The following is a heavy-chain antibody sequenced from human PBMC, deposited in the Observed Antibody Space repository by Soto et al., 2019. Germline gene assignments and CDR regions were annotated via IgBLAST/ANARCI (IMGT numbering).Heavy chain of an antibody. Sequence: QVQLVESGGGVVQPGRSLRLSCAASGFPFSIYGMHWVRQAPGKGLEWVAVISYDGSNKDYADSVKGRFTISRDNSKNTLYLQMSSLRAEDTAVSYCAASAHGSGGSSFDYWGQGTLVTVSS. CDR3: AASAHGSGGSSFDY. V-gene: IGHV3-30*03. CDR2: ISYDGSNK. CDR1: GFPFSIYG. J-gene: IGHJ4*02. D-gene: IGHD2-15*01.